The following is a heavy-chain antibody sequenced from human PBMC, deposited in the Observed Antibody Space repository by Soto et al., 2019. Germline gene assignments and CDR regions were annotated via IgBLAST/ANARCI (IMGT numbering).Heavy chain of an antibody. Sequence: EVQLVESGGGLVKPGGSLRLSCAASGFTFSSYSMNWVCQAPGKGLEWVSSISSSSSYIYYADSVKGRFTISRDNAKNSLYLQMNSLRAEDTAVYYCARPGYSGYEIYYYYGMDVWGQGTTVTVSS. CDR2: ISSSSSYI. J-gene: IGHJ6*02. V-gene: IGHV3-21*01. CDR1: GFTFSSYS. D-gene: IGHD5-12*01. CDR3: ARPGYSGYEIYYYYGMDV.